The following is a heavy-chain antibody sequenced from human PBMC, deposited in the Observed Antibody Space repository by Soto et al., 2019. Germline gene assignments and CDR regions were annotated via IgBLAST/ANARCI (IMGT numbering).Heavy chain of an antibody. CDR1: GFTFNTYW. V-gene: IGHV3-7*01. D-gene: IGHD3-22*01. J-gene: IGHJ4*02. Sequence: VQLVESGGGLVQPGGSLRLSCAASGFTFNTYWMTWVRQAPGKGLEWVANINQDGSEKYYVDSVKGRFTISRDNAKKSLCVQMDSLRGEDTAVYYCARYCACDSTYFCSSDRLDYWGQGTVVTVSS. CDR3: ARYCACDSTYFCSSDRLDY. CDR2: INQDGSEK.